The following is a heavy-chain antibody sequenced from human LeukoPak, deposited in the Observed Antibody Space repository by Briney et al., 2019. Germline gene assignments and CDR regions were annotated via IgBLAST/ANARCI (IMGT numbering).Heavy chain of an antibody. D-gene: IGHD6-19*01. CDR2: ISYDGSNK. CDR1: GFTFSSYA. Sequence: PGGSLRLSCAASGFTFSSYAMHWVRQAPGKGLEWVAVISYDGSNKYYADSVKGRFTISRDNSKNTLYLQMNSLRAEDTAVYYCARDTPIAVAGTEYFQHWGQGTLVTVSS. J-gene: IGHJ1*01. CDR3: ARDTPIAVAGTEYFQH. V-gene: IGHV3-30-3*01.